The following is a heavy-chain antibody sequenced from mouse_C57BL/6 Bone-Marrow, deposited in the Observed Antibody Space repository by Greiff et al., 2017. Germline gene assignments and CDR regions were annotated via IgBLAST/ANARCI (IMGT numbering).Heavy chain of an antibody. Sequence: VQLQQSGAELARPGASVKMSCKASGYTFTSYGISWVKQRTGQGLEWIGEIYPRSGNTYYNEKFKGKATLTADKSSSTAYMVLRSLTSEVSAVYCCARSTGTCFDYWGQGTTPTFSS. CDR2: IYPRSGNT. J-gene: IGHJ2*01. CDR3: ARSTGTCFDY. V-gene: IGHV1-81*01. D-gene: IGHD4-1*01. CDR1: GYTFTSYG.